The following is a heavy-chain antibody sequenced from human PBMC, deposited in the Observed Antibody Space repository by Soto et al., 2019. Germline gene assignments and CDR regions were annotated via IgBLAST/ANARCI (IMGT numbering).Heavy chain of an antibody. CDR2: IYHSGST. Sequence: SETLSLTCAVSGGSISSGGYSWSWIRQPPGKGLDWIGYIYHSGSTYYNPSLKSRVTISVDRSKNQFSLKLSSVTAADTAVYYCARDRGLGSGWYGWFDPWGQGTLVTVSS. D-gene: IGHD6-19*01. CDR1: GGSISSGGYS. CDR3: ARDRGLGSGWYGWFDP. J-gene: IGHJ5*02. V-gene: IGHV4-30-2*01.